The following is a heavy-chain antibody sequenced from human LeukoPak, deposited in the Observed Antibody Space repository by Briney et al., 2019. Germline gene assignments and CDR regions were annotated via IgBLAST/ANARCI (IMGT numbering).Heavy chain of an antibody. D-gene: IGHD3-10*01. CDR1: GFTFSSYE. Sequence: PGGSLRLSCAASGFTFSSYEMNWVRQAPGKGLEWVSYISSSGSTIYYADSVKGRFTISRDNAKNSLYLQMNSLRAEDTAVYYCARLLSSGYYGSGTDMDVWGKGTTVTISS. CDR2: ISSSGSTI. J-gene: IGHJ6*03. CDR3: ARLLSSGYYGSGTDMDV. V-gene: IGHV3-48*03.